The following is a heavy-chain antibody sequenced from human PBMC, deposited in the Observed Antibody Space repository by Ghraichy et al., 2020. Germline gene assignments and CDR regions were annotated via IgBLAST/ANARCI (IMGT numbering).Heavy chain of an antibody. CDR3: AREYCSGGRCYFGTGGSHFDY. CDR1: GFTLSNYW. J-gene: IGHJ4*02. D-gene: IGHD2-15*01. V-gene: IGHV3-74*01. Sequence: GGSLRLSCAASGFTLSNYWMHCVRQAPGKGLVWVSRIKSDGSSTSYADSVKGRFTISRDNAKNTLYLQMNSLRAEDTAVYYCAREYCSGGRCYFGTGGSHFDYWGQGTLVTVSS. CDR2: IKSDGSST.